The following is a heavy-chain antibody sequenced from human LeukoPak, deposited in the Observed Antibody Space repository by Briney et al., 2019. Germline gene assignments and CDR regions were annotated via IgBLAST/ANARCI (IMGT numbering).Heavy chain of an antibody. J-gene: IGHJ4*02. Sequence: GGSLRLSCAASGFTFSSYSMNWVRQAPGKGLEWVSSISSSSSYIYYADSVKGRFTISRDNAKSSLYLQMNSLRAEDTAVYYCARAGDIVVVPAAPFDYWGQGTLVTVSS. CDR2: ISSSSSYI. D-gene: IGHD2-2*01. CDR3: ARAGDIVVVPAAPFDY. CDR1: GFTFSSYS. V-gene: IGHV3-21*01.